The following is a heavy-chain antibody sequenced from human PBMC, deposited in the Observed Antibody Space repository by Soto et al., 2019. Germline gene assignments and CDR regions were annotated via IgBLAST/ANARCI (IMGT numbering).Heavy chain of an antibody. V-gene: IGHV4-39*01. D-gene: IGHD3-22*01. J-gene: IGHJ4*02. CDR1: GDYFTVGVYY. CDR2: TSYSGTT. Sequence: SENLSLTCNVSGDYFTVGVYYWGWIRPPPGKGLAWGPTTSYSGTTYFNPSLKSRLTISLDTSRNQFSLDLTSVTAADTAVYYCARRAYGHYSTWGQGTLVT. CDR3: ARRAYGHYST.